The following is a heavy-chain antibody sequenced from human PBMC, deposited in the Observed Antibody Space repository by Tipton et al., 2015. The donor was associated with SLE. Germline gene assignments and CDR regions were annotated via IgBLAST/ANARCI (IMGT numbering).Heavy chain of an antibody. CDR2: IYHSGST. V-gene: IGHV4-4*02. CDR1: GGSISSSNW. Sequence: TLSLTCAVSGGSISSSNWWSWVRQPPGKGLEWIGEIYHSGSTNYNPSLKSRVTISVDKSKNQFSLKLSSVTAADTAVYYCASLAAPPYYYYYYMDVWGKGTTVTVSS. D-gene: IGHD6-13*01. J-gene: IGHJ6*03. CDR3: ASLAAPPYYYYYYMDV.